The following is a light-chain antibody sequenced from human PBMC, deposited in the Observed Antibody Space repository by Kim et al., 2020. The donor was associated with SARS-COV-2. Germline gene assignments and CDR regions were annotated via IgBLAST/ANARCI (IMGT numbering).Light chain of an antibody. CDR2: GAS. J-gene: IGKJ4*01. V-gene: IGKV3-20*01. Sequence: LAPGERTTLSCRASQSVTSNYLAWYQQKPGQTPRLLIYGASSRATGIPDRFSGSGSGTDFTLTISRLEPEDFAVYYCQQYGSSPRFGGGTKVDIK. CDR1: QSVTSNY. CDR3: QQYGSSPR.